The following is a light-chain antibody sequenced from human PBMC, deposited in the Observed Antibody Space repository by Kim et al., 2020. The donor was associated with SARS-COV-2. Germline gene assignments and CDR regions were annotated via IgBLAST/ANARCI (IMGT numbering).Light chain of an antibody. J-gene: IGKJ2*01. CDR2: WAS. Sequence: ATINCKSSQSVLYSSNNKNYLAWYQQKPGQPPKLLIYWASTRESGVPDRFSGSGSGTDFTLTISSLQAEDVAVYYCQQYYSTPPHTFGQGTKLEIK. CDR3: QQYYSTPPHT. V-gene: IGKV4-1*01. CDR1: QSVLYSSNNKNY.